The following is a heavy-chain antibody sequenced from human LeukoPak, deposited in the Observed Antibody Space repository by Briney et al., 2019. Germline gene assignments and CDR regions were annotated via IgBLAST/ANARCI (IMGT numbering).Heavy chain of an antibody. J-gene: IGHJ3*02. CDR2: IKQDESEK. V-gene: IGHV3-7*01. Sequence: GGSLRLSCAASGFTFSNYWMSWVRQAPGKGLEWVANIKQDESEKDYVESVKGRFTISRDNAKNSLYLQMNSLRNEDTAVYYCAREGNRRAFDIWGQGTMVTASS. CDR3: AREGNRRAFDI. CDR1: GFTFSNYW. D-gene: IGHD1-14*01.